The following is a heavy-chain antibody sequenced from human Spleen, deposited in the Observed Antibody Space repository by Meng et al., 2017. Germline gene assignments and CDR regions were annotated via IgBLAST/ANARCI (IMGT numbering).Heavy chain of an antibody. D-gene: IGHD4-17*01. CDR1: GGSFSGYY. J-gene: IGHJ4*02. CDR3: AVRLRNYFDY. V-gene: IGHV4-34*01. Sequence: QVQRQQWGAGLLKPSETLSLTCAVYGGSFSGYYWSWIRQPPGKGLEWIGEINHSGSTNYNPSLKSRVTISVDTSKNQFSLKLSSVTAADTAVYYCAVRLRNYFDYWGQGTLVTVSS. CDR2: INHSGST.